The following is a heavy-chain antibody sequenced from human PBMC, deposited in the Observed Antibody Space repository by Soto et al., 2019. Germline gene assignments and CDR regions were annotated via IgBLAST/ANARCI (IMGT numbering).Heavy chain of an antibody. V-gene: IGHV4-34*01. J-gene: IGHJ5*02. Sequence: PSETLSLTCAVYGGSFSGYYWSWIRQPPGKGLEWIGEINHSGSTNYNPSLKSRVTISVDTSKNQFSLKLSSVTAADTAVYYCARVPGGLYCSGGSCYSPWFDPWGQGTLVTVSS. CDR3: ARVPGGLYCSGGSCYSPWFDP. CDR2: INHSGST. CDR1: GGSFSGYY. D-gene: IGHD2-15*01.